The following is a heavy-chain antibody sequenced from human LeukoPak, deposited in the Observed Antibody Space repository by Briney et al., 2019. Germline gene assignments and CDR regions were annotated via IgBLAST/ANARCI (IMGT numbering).Heavy chain of an antibody. D-gene: IGHD3-3*01. J-gene: IGHJ5*02. V-gene: IGHV4-34*01. Sequence: PSGTLSLSCAVSGGSSSGSCWSWIRQPPGKGLEWVGGINHSGSITNNPSLMSRVTTSVNTTTNQFSLQLSSVTAAYTTVYYCVGRRMTICGVNIMGWFDRWGQGTLVTVSS. CDR2: INHSGSI. CDR3: VGRRMTICGVNIMGWFDR. CDR1: GGSSSGSC.